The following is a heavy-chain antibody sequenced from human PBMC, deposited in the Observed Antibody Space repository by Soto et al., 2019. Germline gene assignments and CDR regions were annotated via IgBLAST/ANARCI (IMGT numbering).Heavy chain of an antibody. J-gene: IGHJ5*02. Sequence: GGSLRLSCAASGFIFGGYAMTWVRQAPGKGLEWVASMSGSGTSTYYADSVKGRFTLSRDNSKNTLYLQMYSLRAEDTAIYYCAKDRSMVPRGWFDPWGQGTLVTVSS. D-gene: IGHD3-10*01. CDR3: AKDRSMVPRGWFDP. CDR1: GFIFGGYA. V-gene: IGHV3-23*01. CDR2: MSGSGTST.